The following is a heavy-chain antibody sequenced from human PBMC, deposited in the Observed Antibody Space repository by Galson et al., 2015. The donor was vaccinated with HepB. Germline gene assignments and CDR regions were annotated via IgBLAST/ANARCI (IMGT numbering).Heavy chain of an antibody. V-gene: IGHV3-73*01. J-gene: IGHJ6*02. CDR2: IRSKANSYAT. Sequence: SLRLSCAASGFTFSGSAMHWVRQASGKGLEWVGRIRSKANSYATAYAASVKGRFTISRDDSKNTAYLQMNSLKTEDTAVYYCTRQSAGDYGDYSYYYYGMDVWGQGTTVTVSS. CDR1: GFTFSGSA. D-gene: IGHD4-17*01. CDR3: TRQSAGDYGDYSYYYYGMDV.